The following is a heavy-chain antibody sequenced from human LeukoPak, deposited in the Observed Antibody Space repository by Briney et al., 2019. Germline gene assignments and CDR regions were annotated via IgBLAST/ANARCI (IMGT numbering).Heavy chain of an antibody. Sequence: GGSLRLSCAASGFTFSSYEMNWVRQAPGKGLEWVSYISSSGSTIYYADSVKGRFTISRDNAKNSLYLQMNSLRADDTAVYYCARSLGSSGYQDYWGQGTLVTISS. CDR2: ISSSGSTI. CDR1: GFTFSSYE. J-gene: IGHJ4*02. V-gene: IGHV3-48*03. CDR3: ARSLGSSGYQDY. D-gene: IGHD3-22*01.